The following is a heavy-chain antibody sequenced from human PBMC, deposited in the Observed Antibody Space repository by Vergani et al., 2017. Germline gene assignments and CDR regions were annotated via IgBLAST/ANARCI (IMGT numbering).Heavy chain of an antibody. Sequence: QLQLQESGSGLVKPSQTLSLTCAVSGGSISSGGYSWSWIRQPPGKGLEWIGYIYYSGSTNYNPSLKSRVTISVDTSKNQFSLKLSSVTAADTAVYYCARSRGYCSSTSCYTGIDYYYYYMDVWGKGTTVTVSS. D-gene: IGHD2-2*02. CDR2: IYYSGST. V-gene: IGHV4-30-2*02. CDR1: GGSISSGGYS. CDR3: ARSRGYCSSTSCYTGIDYYYYYMDV. J-gene: IGHJ6*03.